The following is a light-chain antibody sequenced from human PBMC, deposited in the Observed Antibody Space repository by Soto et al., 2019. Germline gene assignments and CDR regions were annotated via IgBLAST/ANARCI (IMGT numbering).Light chain of an antibody. CDR1: QSVNSN. V-gene: IGKV3-15*01. CDR2: GAS. J-gene: IGKJ1*01. CDR3: QQYTNWLWP. Sequence: EIVMTQSPATLSVSPGERATLSCRASQSVNSNLVWYQQKPGQAPRLLIYGASTRATGIPGRFSGSGYGTECTLTISSVQSEYFAVYDCQQYTNWLWPFGQGTKVEIK.